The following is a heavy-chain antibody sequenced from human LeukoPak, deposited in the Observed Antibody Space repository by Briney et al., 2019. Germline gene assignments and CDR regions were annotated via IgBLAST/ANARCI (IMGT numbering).Heavy chain of an antibody. CDR2: IYYSGST. D-gene: IGHD1-26*01. CDR1: GGSISSSSYY. Sequence: PSETLSLTCTVSGGSISSSSYYWGWIRQPPGKGLERIGSIYYSGSTYYNPSLKSRVTISVDTSKNQFSLKLSSVTAADTAVYYCARQPGSHYYFDYWGQGTLVTVSS. CDR3: ARQPGSHYYFDY. J-gene: IGHJ4*02. V-gene: IGHV4-39*01.